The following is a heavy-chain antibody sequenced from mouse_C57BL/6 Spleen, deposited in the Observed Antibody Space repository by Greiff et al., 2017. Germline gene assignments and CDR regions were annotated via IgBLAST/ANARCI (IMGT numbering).Heavy chain of an antibody. CDR2: ISSGSSTI. CDR3: ASCSGYGAMDY. V-gene: IGHV5-17*01. J-gene: IGHJ4*01. D-gene: IGHD3-2*02. Sequence: EVKLVESGGGLVKPGGSLKLSCAASGFTFSDYGMHWVRQAPEKGLEWVAYISSGSSTIYYADTVKGRFTISRDNAKNTLFLQMTSLRSEDTAMYYCASCSGYGAMDYWGQGTSVTVSA. CDR1: GFTFSDYG.